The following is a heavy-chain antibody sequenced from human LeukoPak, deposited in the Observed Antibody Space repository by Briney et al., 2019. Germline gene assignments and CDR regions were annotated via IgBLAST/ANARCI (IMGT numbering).Heavy chain of an antibody. CDR2: IRSEPNSYAT. V-gene: IGHV3-73*01. Sequence: GGSLRLSCAASGFTFSGSSMHWVRQASGKGLEWVGRIRSEPNSYATAYAASVNGRFTISRDDSKNTAYLQMNSLKTEDTAVYYCARDSGNYGDYSFDIWGQGTMVTVSS. J-gene: IGHJ3*02. D-gene: IGHD4-17*01. CDR1: GFTFSGSS. CDR3: ARDSGNYGDYSFDI.